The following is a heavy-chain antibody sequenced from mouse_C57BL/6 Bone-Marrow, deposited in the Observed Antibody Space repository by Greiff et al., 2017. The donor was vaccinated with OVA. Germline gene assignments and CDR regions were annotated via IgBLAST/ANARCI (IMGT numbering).Heavy chain of an antibody. J-gene: IGHJ2*01. CDR3: AIGGNSSGYPFDY. CDR1: GYTFTSYW. D-gene: IGHD3-2*02. CDR2: IHPSDSDT. V-gene: IGHV1-74*01. Sequence: VKLQQPGAELVKPGASVKVSCKASGYTFTSYWMHWVKQRPGQGLEWIGRIHPSDSDTNYNQKFKGKATLTVDKSSSTAYMQLSSLTSEDSAVYYCAIGGNSSGYPFDYWGQGTTLTVSS.